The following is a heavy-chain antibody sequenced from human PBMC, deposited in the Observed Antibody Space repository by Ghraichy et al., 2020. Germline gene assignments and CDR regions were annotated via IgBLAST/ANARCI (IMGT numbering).Heavy chain of an antibody. CDR3: ARSEGWQQGGLDP. Sequence: SVKVSRKASGYTFTYRYLHWVRQAPGQALEWMGWITPFNGNTNYAQKFQDRVTITRDRSMSTAYMELSSLRSEDTAMYYCARSEGWQQGGLDPWGQGTLVTVSS. CDR1: GYTFTYRY. J-gene: IGHJ5*02. CDR2: ITPFNGNT. V-gene: IGHV1-45*02. D-gene: IGHD6-13*01.